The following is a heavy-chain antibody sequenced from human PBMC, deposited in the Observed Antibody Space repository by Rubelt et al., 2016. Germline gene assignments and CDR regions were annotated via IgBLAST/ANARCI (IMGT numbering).Heavy chain of an antibody. CDR3: AHRGCSSTSCQGARFDY. Sequence: QITLKESGPTLVKPTQTLTLTCTFSGFSLSTSGVGVGWIRQPPGKALEWLALIYWDDDKRYSPSLKSRLTITKDTSKNQVVLTMANMDPVDTATYYCAHRGCSSTSCQGARFDYWGQGTLVTVSS. J-gene: IGHJ4*02. D-gene: IGHD2-2*01. V-gene: IGHV2-5*02. CDR1: GFSLSTSGVG. CDR2: IYWDDDK.